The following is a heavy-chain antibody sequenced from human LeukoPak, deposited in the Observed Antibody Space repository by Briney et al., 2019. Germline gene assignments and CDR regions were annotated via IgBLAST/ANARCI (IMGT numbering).Heavy chain of an antibody. J-gene: IGHJ4*02. CDR2: IYYSWST. CDR1: GGSISTYY. Sequence: SETLSLTCSVSGGSISTYYWTWIRQPPGKGLEWIGYIYYSWSTNYNPSLKSRVTISLDTSKNQFSLKLSPVPAADTAVYYCARAILSGYPDSWGQGTLVIVFS. D-gene: IGHD3-3*01. V-gene: IGHV4-59*01. CDR3: ARAILSGYPDS.